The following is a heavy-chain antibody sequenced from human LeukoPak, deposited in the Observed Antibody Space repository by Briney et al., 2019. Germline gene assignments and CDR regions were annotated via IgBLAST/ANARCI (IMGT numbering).Heavy chain of an antibody. V-gene: IGHV1-2*02. CDR3: ARDYSSSWYWVGAFDI. Sequence: ASVKVSCKASGYTFTGYYMHWVRQAPGQGLEWMGWINPNSGGTNYAQKFQGRVTMTRDTSISTAYMELSRLRSDDTAVYYCARDYSSSWYWVGAFDIWGQGTMVTVSS. CDR2: INPNSGGT. D-gene: IGHD6-13*01. J-gene: IGHJ3*02. CDR1: GYTFTGYY.